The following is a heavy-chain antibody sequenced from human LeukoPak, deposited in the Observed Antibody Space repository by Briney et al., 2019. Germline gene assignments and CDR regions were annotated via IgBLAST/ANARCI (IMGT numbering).Heavy chain of an antibody. CDR3: ARATLSDYYFNY. J-gene: IGHJ4*02. Sequence: GGSLRLSCVGSGFTFSNYAMSWVRQVPGKGVEWVSVIGGSDGSVHYADSVKGRFIISRDNSKNTLYLRMNSLRAEDTAVYHCARATLSDYYFNYWGQGTLVTVSS. CDR2: IGGSDGSV. CDR1: GFTFSNYA. V-gene: IGHV3-23*01.